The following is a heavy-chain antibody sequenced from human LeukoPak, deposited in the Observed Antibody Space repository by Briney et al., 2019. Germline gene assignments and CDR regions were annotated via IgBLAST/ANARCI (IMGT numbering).Heavy chain of an antibody. CDR3: ARQHRLRWLERPQPRDAFDI. Sequence: SETLSLTCTVSGGSISSDTYYWGWIRQTPGKGLEWIGTIYYTGSTYFNPSLKSRASISLDTSKNQFSLRLNSVTAADTAVYYCARQHRLRWLERPQPRDAFDIWGQGTMVTVSS. D-gene: IGHD4-23*01. CDR1: GGSISSDTYY. CDR2: IYYTGST. V-gene: IGHV4-39*07. J-gene: IGHJ3*02.